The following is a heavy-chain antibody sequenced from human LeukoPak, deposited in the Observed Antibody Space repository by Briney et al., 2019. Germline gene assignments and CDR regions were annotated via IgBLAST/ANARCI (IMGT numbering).Heavy chain of an antibody. V-gene: IGHV4-39*01. CDR1: GGSISSSSYY. CDR2: IYYSGST. D-gene: IGHD3-10*01. J-gene: IGHJ4*02. Sequence: SEALSLTCTVSGGSISSSSYYWGWIRQPPGKGLEWIGSIYYSGSTYYNPSLKSRVTISVDTSKNQFSLKLSSVTAADTAVYYCARTVRGVFDHWGQGTLVTVSS. CDR3: ARTVRGVFDH.